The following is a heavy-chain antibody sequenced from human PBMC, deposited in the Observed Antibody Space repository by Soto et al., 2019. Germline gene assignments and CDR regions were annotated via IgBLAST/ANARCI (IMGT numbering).Heavy chain of an antibody. CDR3: ARHRTVNLYYSGMDV. CDR2: IFPGDSEA. J-gene: IGHJ6*02. V-gene: IGHV5-51*01. Sequence: GESLKISCQGSGYSFTTYWIGWVRQMPGKGLQWMGIIFPGDSEARYSSSFQGQVTISADKSISTAHLQWSSLKASDTAMYFCARHRTVNLYYSGMDVWGQGTTVTVSS. D-gene: IGHD2-2*01. CDR1: GYSFTTYW.